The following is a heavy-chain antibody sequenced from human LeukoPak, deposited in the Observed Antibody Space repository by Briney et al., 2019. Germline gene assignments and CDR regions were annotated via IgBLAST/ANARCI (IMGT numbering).Heavy chain of an antibody. Sequence: GGSPRLSCAASGFTFKKYAMHWVRQAPGKGLEWVSLISEDGGSTYYADSVKGRLTISRDNSKDSLFLQMNSLRSEDTALYFCARGRGDSGFYFSGYYYYGLDVWGQGTSV. D-gene: IGHD1-26*01. CDR1: GFTFKKYA. V-gene: IGHV3-43*02. CDR2: ISEDGGST. J-gene: IGHJ6*02. CDR3: ARGRGDSGFYFSGYYYYGLDV.